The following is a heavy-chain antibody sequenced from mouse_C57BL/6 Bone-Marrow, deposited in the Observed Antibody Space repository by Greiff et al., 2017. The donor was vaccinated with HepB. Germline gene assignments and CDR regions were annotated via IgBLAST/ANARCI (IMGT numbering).Heavy chain of an antibody. Sequence: VQLQQSGAELARPGASVKLSCKASGYTFTSYGISWVKQRTGQGLEWIGEIYPRSGNTYYNEKFKGKATLTADKSSSTAYMGLRSLTSADSAVYFCARSGGSSLFRGQGTTLTVSS. V-gene: IGHV1-81*01. CDR2: IYPRSGNT. D-gene: IGHD1-1*01. CDR1: GYTFTSYG. J-gene: IGHJ2*01. CDR3: ARSGGSSLF.